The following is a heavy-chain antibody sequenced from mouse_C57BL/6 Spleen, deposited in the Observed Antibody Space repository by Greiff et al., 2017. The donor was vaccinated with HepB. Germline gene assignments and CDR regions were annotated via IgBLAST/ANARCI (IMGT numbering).Heavy chain of an antibody. CDR2: INPYNGGT. CDR3: AIPSVTTVATSYFDY. CDR1: GYTFTDYY. J-gene: IGHJ2*01. D-gene: IGHD1-1*01. Sequence: VQLQQSGPVLVKPGASVKMSCKASGYTFTDYYMNWVKQSHGKSLEWIGVINPYNGGTSYNQKFKGKATLTVDKSSSTAYMELNSLTSEDSAVYYCAIPSVTTVATSYFDYWGQGTTLTVSS. V-gene: IGHV1-19*01.